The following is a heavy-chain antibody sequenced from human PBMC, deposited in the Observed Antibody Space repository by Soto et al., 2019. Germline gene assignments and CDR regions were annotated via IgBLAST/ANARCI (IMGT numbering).Heavy chain of an antibody. Sequence: SETLSLTCAVYSGSFSGYYWSWIRQPPGKGLEWIGEINHSGSTNYNPSLKSRVTISVDTSKNQFSLKLSSVTAADTAVYYCARVESKGSIAVAGMGYWGQGTLVTVSS. D-gene: IGHD6-19*01. CDR2: INHSGST. CDR1: SGSFSGYY. J-gene: IGHJ4*02. CDR3: ARVESKGSIAVAGMGY. V-gene: IGHV4-34*01.